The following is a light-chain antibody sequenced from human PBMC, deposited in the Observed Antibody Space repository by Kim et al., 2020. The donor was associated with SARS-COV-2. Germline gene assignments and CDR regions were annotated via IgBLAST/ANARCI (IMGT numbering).Light chain of an antibody. V-gene: IGLV3-1*01. CDR1: KLGDKY. CDR3: QAWDSSTYV. J-gene: IGLJ1*01. Sequence: VSPGQTARITCSGNKLGDKYACWYQQKPGQSPVLVIYQDSKRPSGIPERFSGSNSGNTATLTISGTQAMDEADYYCQAWDSSTYVFGTGTKVTVL. CDR2: QDS.